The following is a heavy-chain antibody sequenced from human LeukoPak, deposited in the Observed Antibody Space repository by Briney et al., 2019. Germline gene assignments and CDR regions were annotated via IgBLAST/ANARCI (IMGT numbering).Heavy chain of an antibody. CDR1: GFTFSSYW. CDR3: ARDNVVVVAATVDAFDI. V-gene: IGHV3-33*08. Sequence: GGSLRLSCAASGFTFSSYWMSWVRQAPGKGLEWVAVIWYDGSNKYYADSVKGRFTISRDNSKNTLYLQMNSLRAEDTAVYYCARDNVVVVAATVDAFDIWGQGTMVTVSS. CDR2: IWYDGSNK. J-gene: IGHJ3*02. D-gene: IGHD2-15*01.